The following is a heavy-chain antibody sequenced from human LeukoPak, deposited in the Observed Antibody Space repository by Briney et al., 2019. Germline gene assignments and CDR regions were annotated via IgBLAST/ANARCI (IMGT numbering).Heavy chain of an antibody. V-gene: IGHV1-18*01. D-gene: IGHD6-6*01. CDR1: GYTFTSYG. J-gene: IGHJ6*03. Sequence: GASVKVSCKASGYTFTSYGISWVRQAPGQGLEWMGWISAYNGNTNYAQKLQGRVTMTTDTSTSTAYMELRSLRSDDTAVYYCARGGQLVRRGHYYYMDVWGKGTTVTVSS. CDR3: ARGGQLVRRGHYYYMDV. CDR2: ISAYNGNT.